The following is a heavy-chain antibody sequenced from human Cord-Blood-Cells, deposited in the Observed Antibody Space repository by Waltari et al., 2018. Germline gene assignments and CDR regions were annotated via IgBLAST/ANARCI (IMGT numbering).Heavy chain of an antibody. V-gene: IGHV1-8*03. CDR1: GYTFTSYD. D-gene: IGHD6-19*01. CDR3: ARGGSSGWYYYYYYMDV. J-gene: IGHJ6*03. CDR2: MNPNSGNT. Sequence: QGQLVQSGAEVKKPGASVTFSCTASGYTFTSYDINLVHPATDQGLEWMGWMNPNSGNTGYAQKIQGRVTITRNTSISTAYMELSSLRSEDTAVYYCARGGSSGWYYYYYYMDVWGKGTTVTVSS.